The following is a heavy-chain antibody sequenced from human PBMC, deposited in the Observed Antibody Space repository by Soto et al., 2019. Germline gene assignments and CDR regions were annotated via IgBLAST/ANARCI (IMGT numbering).Heavy chain of an antibody. Sequence: PSETLSLTCAVYGGSFSGYYWSWIRQPPGKGLEWIGEINHSGSTNYNPSLKSRVTISVDTSKNQFSLKLSSVTAADTAVYYCARGSPYGEYCSSTRCYKASTFWFDPWGQGTLVTVSS. D-gene: IGHD2-2*02. V-gene: IGHV4-34*01. J-gene: IGHJ5*02. CDR1: GGSFSGYY. CDR2: INHSGST. CDR3: ARGSPYGEYCSSTRCYKASTFWFDP.